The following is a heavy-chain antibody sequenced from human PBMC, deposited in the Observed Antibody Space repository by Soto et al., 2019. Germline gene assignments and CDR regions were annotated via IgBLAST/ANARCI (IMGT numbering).Heavy chain of an antibody. CDR3: ARELATAGLQQTNSYYVIDV. V-gene: IGHV1-8*01. D-gene: IGHD6-13*01. Sequence: QVQLVQSGAEVKKPGASVKVSCKASGYTFTSYDINWVRQATGQGLEWMGWMNPNSGNTGYAQKFQGRVTMTRNTSVXSXYXXVSRLRAEDTAVHYGARELATAGLQQTNSYYVIDVWAPGTTVTGSS. CDR2: MNPNSGNT. CDR1: GYTFTSYD. J-gene: IGHJ6*02.